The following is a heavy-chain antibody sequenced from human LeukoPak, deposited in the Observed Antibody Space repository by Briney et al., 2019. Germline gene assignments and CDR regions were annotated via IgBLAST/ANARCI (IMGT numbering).Heavy chain of an antibody. D-gene: IGHD6-19*01. CDR3: ARAIDSGWYGEGDYYYMDV. CDR2: ISSSSSYI. CDR1: GFTFSSYS. Sequence: GGSLRLSCAASGFTFSSYSMNWVRQAPGKGLEWVSSISSSSSYIYYADSVKGRFTMSRDNAKNSLYLQMNSLRAEDTAVYYCARAIDSGWYGEGDYYYMDVWGKGTTVTVSS. J-gene: IGHJ6*03. V-gene: IGHV3-21*01.